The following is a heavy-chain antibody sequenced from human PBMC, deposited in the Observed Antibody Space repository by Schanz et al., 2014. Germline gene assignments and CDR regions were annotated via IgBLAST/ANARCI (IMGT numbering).Heavy chain of an antibody. J-gene: IGHJ5*02. D-gene: IGHD3-3*01. Sequence: QVQLVESGGGVVQPGRSLRLSCAASGFTFSDYSMHWVRQAPGKGLEWVAIISYDGSDKFYADSVKGRFTFSRDNSKNTLYLQMNSLRVEDAAVYYCARQPGRITVSGVVSNWFDPWGQGTLVTVSS. CDR1: GFTFSDYS. CDR3: ARQPGRITVSGVVSNWFDP. V-gene: IGHV3-30*04. CDR2: ISYDGSDK.